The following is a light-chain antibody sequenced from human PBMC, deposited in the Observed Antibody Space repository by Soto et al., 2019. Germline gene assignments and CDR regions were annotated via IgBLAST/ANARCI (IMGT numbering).Light chain of an antibody. V-gene: IGLV2-18*01. Sequence: QYVLTQPPSLSGSPGQSVTISCTGTITDFVSYNRVSWYQQPPGTAPKLIIYEASNRPSGVPDRFSGSKSGNTASLTISGLQAADEADYYCSLYTSENTYVFGTGTKVTVL. CDR1: ITDFVSYNR. CDR2: EAS. J-gene: IGLJ1*01. CDR3: SLYTSENTYV.